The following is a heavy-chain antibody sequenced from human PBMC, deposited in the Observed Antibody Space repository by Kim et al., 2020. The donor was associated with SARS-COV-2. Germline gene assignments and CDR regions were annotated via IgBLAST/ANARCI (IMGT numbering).Heavy chain of an antibody. J-gene: IGHJ4*02. CDR3: AKDHVKKGYYYGSGSYYNNDY. CDR1: GFTFSSYA. CDR2: ISGSGGST. D-gene: IGHD3-10*01. Sequence: GGSLRLSCAASGFTFSSYAMSWVRQAPGKGLEWVSAISGSGGSTYYADSVKGRFTISRDNSKNTLYLQMNSLRAEDTAVYYCAKDHVKKGYYYGSGSYYNNDYWAREPWSPSPQ. V-gene: IGHV3-23*01.